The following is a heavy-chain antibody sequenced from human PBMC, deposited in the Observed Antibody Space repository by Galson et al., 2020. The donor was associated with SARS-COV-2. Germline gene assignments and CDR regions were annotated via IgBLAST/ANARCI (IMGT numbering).Heavy chain of an antibody. CDR1: GFTFSSYA. D-gene: IGHD5-12*01. V-gene: IGHV3-23*01. CDR3: AKVGGGYSGDDTYFDY. J-gene: IGHJ4*02. Sequence: GGSLRLSCAASGFTFSSYAMSWVRQAPGKGLEWVSAIRGGGSSTYYADSVKGRFTISRDNSKNTLYLQMNSLRAEDTAVYYCAKVGGGYSGDDTYFDYWGQGTLVTVSS. CDR2: IRGGGSST.